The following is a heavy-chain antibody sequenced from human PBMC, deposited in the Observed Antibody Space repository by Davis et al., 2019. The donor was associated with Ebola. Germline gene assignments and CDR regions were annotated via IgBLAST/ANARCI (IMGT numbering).Heavy chain of an antibody. CDR1: GFTFATYP. CDR3: ARDYCDTTTCYDH. J-gene: IGHJ4*02. Sequence: GESLKISCAASGFTFATYPMTWVRQTPGKGLEWVSSISSSGSYIYYADSVKGRFTISRDNAKNSLYLQMSSLRVEDTAVYYCARDYCDTTTCYDHWGQGSLVTVSS. V-gene: IGHV3-21*01. CDR2: ISSSGSYI. D-gene: IGHD2-2*01.